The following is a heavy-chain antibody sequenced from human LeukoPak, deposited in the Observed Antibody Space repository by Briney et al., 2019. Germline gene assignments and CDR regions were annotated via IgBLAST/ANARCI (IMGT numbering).Heavy chain of an antibody. CDR2: IYYSGST. J-gene: IGHJ4*02. Sequence: PSETLSLTCTVSGGSISSSSYYWGWIRQPPGKGLEWIGSIYYSGSTYYNPSLKSRVTISVDTSKNQFSLKLSSVTAADTAVYYCARVSSMLRGPLVIYYFDFWGQGTLVTVSS. D-gene: IGHD3-10*01. CDR3: ARVSSMLRGPLVIYYFDF. CDR1: GGSISSSSYY. V-gene: IGHV4-39*07.